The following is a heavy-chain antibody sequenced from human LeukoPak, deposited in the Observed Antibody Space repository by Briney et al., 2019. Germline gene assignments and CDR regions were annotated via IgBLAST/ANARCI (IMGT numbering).Heavy chain of an antibody. CDR2: IRATSGIT. Sequence: GGSLRLSCAASGFSFTDYAMSWVRQAPGKGLEWVSDIRATSGITYYADSVKGRFTISRDNSKKMLYLQMNSLRADDTAVYYCAKWGDYDVLTGYYVSDFWGQGTLVTVSS. CDR3: AKWGDYDVLTGYYVSDF. V-gene: IGHV3-23*01. D-gene: IGHD3-9*01. J-gene: IGHJ4*02. CDR1: GFSFTDYA.